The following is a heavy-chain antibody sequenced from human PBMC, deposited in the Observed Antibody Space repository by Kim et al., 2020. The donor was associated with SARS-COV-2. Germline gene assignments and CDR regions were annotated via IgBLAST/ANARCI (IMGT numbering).Heavy chain of an antibody. CDR3: ARDGLNYDILTGYYNDAF. D-gene: IGHD3-9*01. J-gene: IGHJ3*01. Sequence: SETLSLTYTVSGGSISSYYWSWIRQPPGKGLEWIGYIYYSGSTNYNPSLKSRVTISVDTSKNQFSLKLSSVTAADTAVYYCARDGLNYDILTGYYNDAF. V-gene: IGHV4-59*01. CDR1: GGSISSYY. CDR2: IYYSGST.